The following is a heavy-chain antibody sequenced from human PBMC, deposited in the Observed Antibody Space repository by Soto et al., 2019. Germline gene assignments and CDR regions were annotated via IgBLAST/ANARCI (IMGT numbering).Heavy chain of an antibody. CDR1: GGSFSGYY. J-gene: IGHJ6*03. V-gene: IGHV4-34*01. CDR3: ARDLHYMDV. CDR2: INHSGST. Sequence: PSETLSLTCAVYGGSFSGYYWSWIRQPPGKGLEWIGEINHSGSTNYNPSLKSRVTISVDTSKNQFSLKLSSVTAADTAVYYCARDLHYMDVWGKGTTVTVSS.